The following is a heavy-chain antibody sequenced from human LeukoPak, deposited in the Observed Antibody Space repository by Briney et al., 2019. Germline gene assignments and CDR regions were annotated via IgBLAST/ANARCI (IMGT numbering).Heavy chain of an antibody. V-gene: IGHV4-59*08. D-gene: IGHD6-19*01. CDR2: IYYSGST. J-gene: IGHJ5*02. CDR1: GGSMSSYY. CDR3: ASQGGIAVAGTRAFDP. Sequence: SETLSLTCTVSGGSMSSYYWSWIRQPPGKGLEWIGYIYYSGSTNYNPSLKSRVTISVDTSKNQFSLKLSSVTAADTAVYYCASQGGIAVAGTRAFDPWGQGTLVTVSS.